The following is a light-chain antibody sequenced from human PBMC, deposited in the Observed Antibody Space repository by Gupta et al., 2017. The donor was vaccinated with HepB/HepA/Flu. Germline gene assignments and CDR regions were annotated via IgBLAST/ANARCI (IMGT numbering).Light chain of an antibody. CDR3: AAWDDSLGGRV. V-gene: IGLV1-47*01. J-gene: IGLJ3*02. CDR1: SSNIGSNY. Sequence: QSVLTQPPSASGTPGQRVTISCSGSSSNIGSNYVYWYQQLPGTAPKLLIYRNNQRPSGVPARFSGSKSGTSASLAISGLRAEEEADYYWAAWDDSLGGRVFGGGTKLTVL. CDR2: RNN.